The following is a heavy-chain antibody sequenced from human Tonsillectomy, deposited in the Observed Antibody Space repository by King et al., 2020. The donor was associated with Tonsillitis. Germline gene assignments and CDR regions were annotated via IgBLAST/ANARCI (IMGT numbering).Heavy chain of an antibody. CDR2: MYTSGSA. D-gene: IGHD2-21*01. CDR3: ASRASTDY. Sequence: QLQESGPGLVKPSQTLSLTCTVSCGSINSGSYSWGWIRQPAGRGLGWIGRMYTSGSANYNPSLKNRATLSVDTSKNQFSLKLSSVTAADTAIYYCASRASTDYWGQGVLVTVSS. J-gene: IGHJ4*02. CDR1: CGSINSGSYS. V-gene: IGHV4-61*02.